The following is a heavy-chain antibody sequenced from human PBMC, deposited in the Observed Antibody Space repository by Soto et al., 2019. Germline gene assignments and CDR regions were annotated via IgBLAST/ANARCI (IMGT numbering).Heavy chain of an antibody. CDR2: ISGSGGST. D-gene: IGHD2-2*01. CDR3: AKLRIVVVPAASHDL. Sequence: EVQLLESGGGLVQPGGSLRLSCAASGFTFSSYAMSWVRQAPGKGREWVPAISGSGGSTYYADSVKGRFTISRDNSKNTLYLQMNSLRAEDTAVYYCAKLRIVVVPAASHDLWGRGTLVTVSS. J-gene: IGHJ2*01. CDR1: GFTFSSYA. V-gene: IGHV3-23*01.